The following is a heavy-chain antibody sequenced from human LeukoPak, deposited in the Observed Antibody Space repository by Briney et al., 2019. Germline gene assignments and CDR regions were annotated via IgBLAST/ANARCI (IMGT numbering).Heavy chain of an antibody. V-gene: IGHV3-74*01. D-gene: IGHD3-10*01. CDR1: GFTFSSYW. Sequence: GGSLRLSCKASGFTFSSYWMHWGRRAPGKGLVWVSHLNTDGSATNYADSGKGRFTISRDKAKNTLYLQMNGLRAEDTDVYYCARGRSITLLRGVAMSDGFDIWGQGAMVAVST. CDR2: LNTDGSAT. J-gene: IGHJ3*02. CDR3: ARGRSITLLRGVAMSDGFDI.